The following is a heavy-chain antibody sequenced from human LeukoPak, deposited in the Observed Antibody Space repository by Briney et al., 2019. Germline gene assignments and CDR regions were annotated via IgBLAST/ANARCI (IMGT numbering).Heavy chain of an antibody. V-gene: IGHV3-11*01. CDR2: ISSSGSTI. J-gene: IGHJ4*02. CDR3: ARDQGPDYVLFSD. D-gene: IGHD4-17*01. Sequence: GGSLRLSCAASGFTFSDYYMSWIRQAPGKGLEWVSYISSSGSTIYYADSAKGRFTISRDNAKNSLYLQMNSLRAEDTAVYYCARDQGPDYVLFSDWGQGTLVTVSS. CDR1: GFTFSDYY.